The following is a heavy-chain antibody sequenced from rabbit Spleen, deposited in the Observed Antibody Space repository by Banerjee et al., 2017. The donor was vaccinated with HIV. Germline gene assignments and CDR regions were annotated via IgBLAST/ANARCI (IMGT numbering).Heavy chain of an antibody. D-gene: IGHD3-3*01. CDR1: GFSFSSSYD. Sequence: QEQLVESGGGLVQPEGSLTLTCTASGFSFSSSYDMCWVRQAPGKGLEWIGCIYTGSSGNTYYASWAKGRFTISKTSSTTVTLQMTSLTAADTATYFCARDRVTGPYIDVYFNLWGPGTLVTVS. V-gene: IGHV1S45*01. J-gene: IGHJ4*01. CDR2: IYTGSSGNT. CDR3: ARDRVTGPYIDVYFNL.